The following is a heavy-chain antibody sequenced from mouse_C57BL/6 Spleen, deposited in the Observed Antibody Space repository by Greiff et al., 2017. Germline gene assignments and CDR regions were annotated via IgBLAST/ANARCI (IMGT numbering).Heavy chain of an antibody. J-gene: IGHJ4*01. CDR1: GYAFSSSW. Sequence: QVQLQQSGPELVKPGASVKISCKASGYAFSSSWMNWVKQRPGKGLEWIGRIYPGDGDTNYNGKFKGKATLTADKSSSTAYMQLSSLTSEDSAVYFCARGIYYGPYAMDYWGQGTSVTVSS. V-gene: IGHV1-82*01. D-gene: IGHD2-1*01. CDR3: ARGIYYGPYAMDY. CDR2: IYPGDGDT.